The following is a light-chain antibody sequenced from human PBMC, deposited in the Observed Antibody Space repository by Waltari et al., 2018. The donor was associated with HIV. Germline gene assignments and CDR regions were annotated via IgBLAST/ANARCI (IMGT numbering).Light chain of an antibody. V-gene: IGLV1-47*01. CDR3: VGWDGSLSGYV. Sequence: SVLTQPPSASGTPGQTATLSCSGSSSNIGNDNVYWYHQLPGMTPKLLIYKNYQRPSGVPDRFAGSKSGTSASLAISGLRSEDEADYYCVGWDGSLSGYVFGAGTTVTVL. J-gene: IGLJ1*01. CDR1: SSNIGNDN. CDR2: KNY.